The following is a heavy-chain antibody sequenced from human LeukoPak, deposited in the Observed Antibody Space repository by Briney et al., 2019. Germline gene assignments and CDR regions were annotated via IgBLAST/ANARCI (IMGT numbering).Heavy chain of an antibody. CDR3: ARAKGDYYDSSGYYYRPHYYYYGMDV. CDR2: IYYSGST. D-gene: IGHD3-22*01. J-gene: IGHJ6*02. V-gene: IGHV4-59*01. CDR1: GGSISSYY. Sequence: SETLSLTCTVSGGSISSYYWSWIRQPPGKGLEWIGYIYYSGSTNYNPSLKSRVTISVDTSKNQFSLKLSPVTAADTAVYYCARAKGDYYDSSGYYYRPHYYYYGMDVWGQGTTVTVSS.